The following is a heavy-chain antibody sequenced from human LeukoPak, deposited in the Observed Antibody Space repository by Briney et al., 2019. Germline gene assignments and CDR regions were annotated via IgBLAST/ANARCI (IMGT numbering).Heavy chain of an antibody. J-gene: IGHJ4*02. CDR3: AKVVGSSDYYVFDQ. CDR1: GLTFSSYA. D-gene: IGHD3-22*01. CDR2: ISGRDST. V-gene: IGHV3-23*01. Sequence: PGGSLRLSCAASGLTFSSYAMSWVRQVPGKGLEWVSVISGRDSTYYADSVKGRFTISRDNSKNTLYLQMNSLRAEDTAVYYCAKVVGSSDYYVFDQWGQGTLVTVSS.